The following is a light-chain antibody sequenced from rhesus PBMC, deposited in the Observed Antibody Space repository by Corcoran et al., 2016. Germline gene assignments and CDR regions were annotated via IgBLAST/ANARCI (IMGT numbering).Light chain of an antibody. Sequence: DIQMTQSPSSLSASVGDRVTITCRASQGISNWLAWYQQKPGKAPKLLIYRASNLAVGVPSRFSGSGAGTDFTLTISSLQPEDIATYYCQHHDNSPVTFGGGTKVESK. J-gene: IGKJ4*01. V-gene: IGKV1-69*01. CDR2: RAS. CDR1: QGISNW. CDR3: QHHDNSPVT.